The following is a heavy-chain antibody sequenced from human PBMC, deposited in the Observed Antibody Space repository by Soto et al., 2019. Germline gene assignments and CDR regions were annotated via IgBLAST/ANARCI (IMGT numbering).Heavy chain of an antibody. D-gene: IGHD3-3*01. CDR1: GYTFTSYG. CDR3: ARAPIDLWSGRHDY. J-gene: IGHJ4*02. V-gene: IGHV1-18*01. CDR2: ISAYNGNT. Sequence: QVQLVQSGAEVKKPGASVKVSCKASGYTFTSYGISWVRQAPGQGLEWMGWISAYNGNTNYAQKLQGRVIMTTDTSTRTVYMELRSLRSDDTAVYYCARAPIDLWSGRHDYWGQGTLVTVAS.